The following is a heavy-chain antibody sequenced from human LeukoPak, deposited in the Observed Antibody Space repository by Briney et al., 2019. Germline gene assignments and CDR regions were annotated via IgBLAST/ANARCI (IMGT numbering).Heavy chain of an antibody. CDR1: GGTFSSYA. CDR2: IIPIFGTA. J-gene: IGHJ6*02. Sequence: SVKVSCKASGGTFSSYAISWVRQAPGQGLEWMGGIIPIFGTANYAQKFQGRVTITADESTSTAYMELSSLRSEDTAVYYCARETLGGRGYYYYGMDVWGQGTTVTVSS. V-gene: IGHV1-69*13. CDR3: ARETLGGRGYYYYGMDV. D-gene: IGHD4-23*01.